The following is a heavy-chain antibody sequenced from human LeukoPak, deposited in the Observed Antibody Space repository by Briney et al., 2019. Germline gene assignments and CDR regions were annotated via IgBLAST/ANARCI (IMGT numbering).Heavy chain of an antibody. CDR1: GFTVSSYG. D-gene: IGHD6-13*01. J-gene: IGHJ3*01. CDR2: FSATNGSA. V-gene: IGHV3-23*01. CDR3: AKARIAAAGTGAFDV. Sequence: GGSLRLSCAASGFTVSSYGMTWVRQAPGKGLEWVSAFSATNGSAQYAESVKGRFTISRDNSKNSLYLQMNSLRDEDTAVYYCAKARIAAAGTGAFDVWGQGTMVTVSS.